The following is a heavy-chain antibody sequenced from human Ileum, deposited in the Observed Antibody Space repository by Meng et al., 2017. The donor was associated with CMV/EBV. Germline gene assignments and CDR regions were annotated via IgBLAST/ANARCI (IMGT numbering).Heavy chain of an antibody. D-gene: IGHD3-16*01. CDR2: ISTSGGST. CDR3: TKGWGDY. V-gene: IGHV3-23*01. J-gene: IGHJ4*02. CDR1: GFSVSSYV. Sequence: SLTLSCAASGFSVSSYVMSWFRQAPGMRLDWISVISTSGGSTYYADSVKGRFTISRDNSKNTLHLQMNSLRAEDTAVYYCTKGWGDYWGQGILVTVSS.